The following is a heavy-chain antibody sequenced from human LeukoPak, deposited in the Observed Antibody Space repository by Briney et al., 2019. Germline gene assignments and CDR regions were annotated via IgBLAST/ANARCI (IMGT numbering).Heavy chain of an antibody. CDR2: ISGSGGST. Sequence: GVSLRLSCAASGFTFSSYAMSWVRQAPGKGLEWVSAISGSGGSTYYADSVKGRFTISRDNSKNTLYLQMNSLRAEDTAVYYCAKHSGSYLYYFDYWGQGTLVTVSS. CDR1: GFTFSSYA. D-gene: IGHD1-26*01. V-gene: IGHV3-23*01. CDR3: AKHSGSYLYYFDY. J-gene: IGHJ4*02.